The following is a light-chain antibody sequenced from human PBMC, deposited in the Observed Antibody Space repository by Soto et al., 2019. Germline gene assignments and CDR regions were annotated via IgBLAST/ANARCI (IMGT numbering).Light chain of an antibody. CDR1: QSVRSN. J-gene: IGKJ4*01. V-gene: IGKV3-15*01. Sequence: EIVMTQSPATLSVSPGERATLSCRASQSVRSNLAWYQQKPGQAPRLLIYGASTRATGIPARFSGSGSGTEFNLIISSLQSEDFEVYYCQQYNNWPALTFGGGTKVEIK. CDR3: QQYNNWPALT. CDR2: GAS.